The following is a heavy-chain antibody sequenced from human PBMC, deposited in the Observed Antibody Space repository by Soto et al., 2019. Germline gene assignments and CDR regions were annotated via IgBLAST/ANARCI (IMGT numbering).Heavy chain of an antibody. V-gene: IGHV3-33*01. Sequence: GGSLRLSCATSGFTFSHYGMHWVRQAPGKGLEWVATIWYDGSRTYYADSVKGRFTISRDDSKNTLFLQMNSLRAEDTAVYYCTRDWSNWSPGYWGQGTLVTVSS. CDR1: GFTFSHYG. J-gene: IGHJ4*02. CDR2: IWYDGSRT. CDR3: TRDWSNWSPGY. D-gene: IGHD1-20*01.